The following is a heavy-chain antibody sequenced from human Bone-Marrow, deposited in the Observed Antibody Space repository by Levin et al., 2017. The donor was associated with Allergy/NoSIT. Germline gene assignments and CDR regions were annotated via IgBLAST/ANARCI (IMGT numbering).Heavy chain of an antibody. CDR3: ARGGSTSCFRFDP. J-gene: IGHJ5*02. Sequence: PGGSLRLSCAASGFTFSSYSMNWVRQAPGKGLEWVSSISSSSSYIYYADSVKGRFTISRDNAKNSLYLQMNSLRAEDTAVYYCARGGSTSCFRFDPWGQGTLVTVSS. CDR2: ISSSSSYI. V-gene: IGHV3-21*01. CDR1: GFTFSSYS. D-gene: IGHD2-2*01.